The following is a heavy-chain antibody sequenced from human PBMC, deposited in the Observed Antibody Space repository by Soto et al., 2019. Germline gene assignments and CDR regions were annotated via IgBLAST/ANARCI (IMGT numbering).Heavy chain of an antibody. CDR3: ATEVYTLDSGQSD. CDR1: GYTLTELS. J-gene: IGHJ4*02. Sequence: VXSVKVCCTISGYTLTELSMPLVRQAPGKGLEWMGGFDPEDGETIYAQKFQGRVTMTEDTSTDTAYMELSSLRSEDTAVYYCATEVYTLDSGQSDWGQGTLVTVSS. V-gene: IGHV1-24*01. D-gene: IGHD6-19*01. CDR2: FDPEDGET.